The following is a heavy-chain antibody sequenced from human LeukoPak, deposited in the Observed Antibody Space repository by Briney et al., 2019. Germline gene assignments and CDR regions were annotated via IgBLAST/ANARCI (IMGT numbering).Heavy chain of an antibody. CDR1: GFTFSSYG. Sequence: GGSLRLSCAASGFTFSSYGMHWVRQAPGKGLEWVAVIWYDGSNKYYADSVKGRFTISRDNSKNTLYLQMNSLRAEDTAVYYCARAGTRGGYCSSTSCLSAFDIWGQGTMVTVSS. CDR3: ARAGTRGGYCSSTSCLSAFDI. J-gene: IGHJ3*02. CDR2: IWYDGSNK. D-gene: IGHD2-2*01. V-gene: IGHV3-33*01.